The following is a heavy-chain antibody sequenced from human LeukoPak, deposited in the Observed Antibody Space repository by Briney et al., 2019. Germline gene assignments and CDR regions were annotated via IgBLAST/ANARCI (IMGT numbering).Heavy chain of an antibody. Sequence: KPSETLSLTCTVSGGSISSYYWSWIRQPAGKGLEWIGRIYTSGSTNYNPSLKSRVTMSADTSKNQFSLKLSSVTAADTAVYYCARDFSTRGDYGMDVWGQGTTVTVSS. D-gene: IGHD2-2*01. CDR3: ARDFSTRGDYGMDV. J-gene: IGHJ6*02. CDR1: GGSISSYY. CDR2: IYTSGST. V-gene: IGHV4-4*07.